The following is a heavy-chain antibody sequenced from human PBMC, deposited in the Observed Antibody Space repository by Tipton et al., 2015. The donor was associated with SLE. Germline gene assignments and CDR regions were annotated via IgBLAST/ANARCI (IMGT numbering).Heavy chain of an antibody. CDR2: IYHRGNT. CDR3: ARRAYYYAMDV. V-gene: IGHV4-4*02. CDR1: GDSISNGDW. J-gene: IGHJ6*02. Sequence: TLSLTCAVSGDSISNGDWWSWVRQPPGKGLEYIGEIYHRGNTNDNPSLKSRVTISVDKSTNHFFLKLTSVTAADTAVYYCARRAYYYAMDVWGQGP.